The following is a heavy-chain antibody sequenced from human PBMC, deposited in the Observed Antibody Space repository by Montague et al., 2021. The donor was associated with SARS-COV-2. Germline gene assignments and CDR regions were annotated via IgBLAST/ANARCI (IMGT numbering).Heavy chain of an antibody. Sequence: PALVKPTQTLTLTCDFSGFSLSTSGMCVSWVRQPPGKALEWLALXXWDDNKFYSTSLKTRLTISKDTSKNQVVLTMTNVDPVDTATYYCARSLYDILTGYYLPFDYWGQGTLVTVSS. D-gene: IGHD3-9*01. CDR2: XXWDDNK. CDR3: ARSLYDILTGYYLPFDY. J-gene: IGHJ4*02. CDR1: GFSLSTSGMC. V-gene: IGHV2-70*20.